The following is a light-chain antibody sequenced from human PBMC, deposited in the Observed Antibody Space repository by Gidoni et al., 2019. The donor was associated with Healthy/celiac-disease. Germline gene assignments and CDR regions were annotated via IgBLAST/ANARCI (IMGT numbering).Light chain of an antibody. CDR1: QSISSY. CDR3: HQRSSTPLT. Sequence: DIQMTQSPSSLSASVGDRVTITCRASQSISSYLNWYQQKPEKDPKLLIYAASSLQRAVPSRFSCSGSAPDFTLTISTLQPEYFATYSCHQRSSTPLTFGGGTKVEIK. V-gene: IGKV1-39*01. CDR2: AAS. J-gene: IGKJ4*01.